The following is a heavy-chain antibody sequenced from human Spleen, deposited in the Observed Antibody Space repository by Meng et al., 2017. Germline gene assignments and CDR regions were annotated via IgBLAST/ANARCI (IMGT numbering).Heavy chain of an antibody. J-gene: IGHJ4*02. Sequence: QITLKESGPSLIKPTQTLTLTCTFSGFSLTTNGVGVGWIRQPPGKALEWLALIFYNDDVRYSPSLKTRLNIFKDVSKNQVFLTLANVDPADTGTYYCAHFRRWVDYFQYWGQGTLVTVSS. V-gene: IGHV2-5*01. CDR3: AHFRRWVDYFQY. D-gene: IGHD4-23*01. CDR2: IFYNDDV. CDR1: GFSLTTNGVG.